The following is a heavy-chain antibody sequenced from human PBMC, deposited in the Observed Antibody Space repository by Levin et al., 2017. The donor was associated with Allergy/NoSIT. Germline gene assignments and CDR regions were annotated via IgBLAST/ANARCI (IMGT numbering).Heavy chain of an antibody. D-gene: IGHD5-18*01. CDR2: INSNSAYI. CDR1: GVTRNNYT. CDR3: ASRLTASGGLDV. J-gene: IGHJ6*02. V-gene: IGHV3-21*04. Sequence: PGGSLRLSCAVSGVTRNNYTLTWVRQPPGKGLEWVSSINSNSAYIHYGDSVQGRFTISRDNSKKLLFLQMNSLRAEDTATCYCASRLTASGGLDVWGHGTTVTVSS.